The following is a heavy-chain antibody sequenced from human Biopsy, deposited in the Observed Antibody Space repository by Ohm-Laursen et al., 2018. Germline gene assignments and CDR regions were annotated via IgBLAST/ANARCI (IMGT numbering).Heavy chain of an antibody. D-gene: IGHD3-22*01. CDR2: ISYSGTT. CDR3: ARGVPHYDGSGFPLAGYWYFDL. CDR1: GGSIGGGEYY. J-gene: IGHJ2*01. V-gene: IGHV4-31*01. Sequence: SDTLSLTCTVSGGSIGGGEYYWNWIRQHPGKGLKWIGLISYSGTTFYNPSLESLLTISIDTSKNHFSLNLRSVTAADTAVYYCARGVPHYDGSGFPLAGYWYFDLWGRGTLVTVSS.